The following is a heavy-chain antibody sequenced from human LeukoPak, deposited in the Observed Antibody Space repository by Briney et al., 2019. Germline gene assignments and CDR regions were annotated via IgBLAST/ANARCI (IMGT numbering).Heavy chain of an antibody. D-gene: IGHD2-2*01. V-gene: IGHV3-7*01. CDR1: GFTFSSSL. J-gene: IGHJ4*02. Sequence: PGGSLRLSCVASGFTFSSSLMSWVRHGPGKGLEWVASINQDEIHYVDAVRGRFTISTDNAKNSLYLQMNSLRAEDTAVYYCARESHCSSTSCFWPDRAIGYWGQGTLVTVSS. CDR2: INQDEI. CDR3: ARESHCSSTSCFWPDRAIGY.